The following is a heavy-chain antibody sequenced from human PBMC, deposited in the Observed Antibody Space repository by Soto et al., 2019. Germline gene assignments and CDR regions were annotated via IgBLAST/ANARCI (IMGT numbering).Heavy chain of an antibody. CDR2: ISYDGSNK. J-gene: IGHJ6*03. CDR3: AKGRKTTSSYYYDMDV. Sequence: PGGSLRLSCAASGFTFSSYAMHWVRQAPGKGLEWVAVISYDGSNKYYADSVKGRFTISRDNSKNTLYLQMNSLRAEDTAVYYCAKGRKTTSSYYYDMDVWGKGTTVXVSS. CDR1: GFTFSSYA. D-gene: IGHD4-4*01. V-gene: IGHV3-30-3*01.